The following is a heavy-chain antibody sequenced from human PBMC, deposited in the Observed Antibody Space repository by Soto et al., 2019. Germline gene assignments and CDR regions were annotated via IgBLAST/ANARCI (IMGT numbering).Heavy chain of an antibody. J-gene: IGHJ6*02. CDR2: IDPSGTTI. CDR1: GLTFIDFY. V-gene: IGHV3-11*01. CDR3: TRDHHGLEI. Sequence: GGSLRLSCAASGLTFIDFYMSWVRQAPGKGLDWVSYIDPSGTTIVYADSVKGRFTVSRDNAKNSLYLQMDSLRGEDSAVYYCTRDHHGLEIWGRGTTVTVSS.